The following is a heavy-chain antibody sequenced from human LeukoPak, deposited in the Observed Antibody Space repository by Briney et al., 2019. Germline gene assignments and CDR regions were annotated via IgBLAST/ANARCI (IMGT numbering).Heavy chain of an antibody. J-gene: IGHJ4*02. V-gene: IGHV1-18*01. CDR2: ISAYNGNT. D-gene: IGHD5-12*01. Sequence: WASVKVSCKASGGTFSSYAISWVRQAPGQGLEWMGWISAYNGNTNYAQKLQGRVTMTTDTSTSTAYMELRSLRSDDTAVYYCARDAHSGYGADFDYWGQGTLVTVSS. CDR1: GGTFSSYA. CDR3: ARDAHSGYGADFDY.